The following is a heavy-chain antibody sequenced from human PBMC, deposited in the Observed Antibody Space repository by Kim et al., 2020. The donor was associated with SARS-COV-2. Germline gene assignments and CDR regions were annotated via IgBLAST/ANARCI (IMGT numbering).Heavy chain of an antibody. J-gene: IGHJ3*02. CDR1: GGSISSYY. CDR3: ARAVWEDAFDI. D-gene: IGHD1-26*01. V-gene: IGHV4-59*13. CDR2: IYYSGST. Sequence: SETLSLTCTVSGGSISSYYWSWIRQPPGKGLEWIGYIYYSGSTNYNPSLKSRVTISVDTSKNQFSLKLSSVTAADTAVYYCARAVWEDAFDIWGQGTMVTVSS.